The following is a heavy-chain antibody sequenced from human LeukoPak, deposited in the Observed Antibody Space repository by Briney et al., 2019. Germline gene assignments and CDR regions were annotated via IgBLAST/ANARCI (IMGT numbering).Heavy chain of an antibody. CDR1: GFTFSTYW. D-gene: IGHD5-12*01. Sequence: GGSLRLSCAASGFTFSTYWMHWVRQAPGKGLVWVSHIKSDGSSTSYADSVKGRFTISRDNAKNTLYLQMNSLRAEDTAVYYCARDRGYTQDYWGQGTLVAVSS. J-gene: IGHJ4*02. CDR3: ARDRGYTQDY. V-gene: IGHV3-74*01. CDR2: IKSDGSST.